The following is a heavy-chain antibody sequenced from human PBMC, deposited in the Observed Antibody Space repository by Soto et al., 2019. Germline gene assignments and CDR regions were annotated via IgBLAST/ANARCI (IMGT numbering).Heavy chain of an antibody. Sequence: PGGSLRLSCAASGLSFGSLAMSWVRQAPGKGLEWVSSISGRGVDTLYADSVKGRFTISRDNSRNTLYLQVNSLRAEDTAVYYCAKDQTDVTLFDYWGQGTLVTVSS. CDR3: AKDQTDVTLFDY. V-gene: IGHV3-23*01. CDR2: ISGRGVDT. CDR1: GLSFGSLA. D-gene: IGHD2-21*02. J-gene: IGHJ4*02.